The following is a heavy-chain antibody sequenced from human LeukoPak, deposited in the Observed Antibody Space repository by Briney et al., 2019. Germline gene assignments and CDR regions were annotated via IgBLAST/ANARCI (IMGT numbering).Heavy chain of an antibody. D-gene: IGHD2-21*02. CDR3: ARVVGTSSWYLGNWFDP. V-gene: IGHV4-59*01. J-gene: IGHJ5*02. Sequence: SETLSLTCTVSGGSISSYYWSWIRQPPGKGLEWIEYVYYSGSTNYNPSLKSRVTISVDTSKNQFSLKLSSVTAADTAVYYCARVVGTSSWYLGNWFDPWGQGTLVTVSS. CDR2: VYYSGST. CDR1: GGSISSYY.